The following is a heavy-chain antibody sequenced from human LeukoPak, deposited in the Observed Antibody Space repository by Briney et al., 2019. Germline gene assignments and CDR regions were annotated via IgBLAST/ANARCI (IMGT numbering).Heavy chain of an antibody. V-gene: IGHV4-34*01. D-gene: IGHD4-23*01. Sequence: SETLSLTCAVYGVPFRGFFWSWVRQAPGKGLEWVGEISDSGGSNYNPSLKRRITISVDTSKSQFSLRLTSVTAADTAVYYCARGIFYGGRNQYIWFDLWGQGTLVTVSS. CDR1: GVPFRGFF. CDR2: ISDSGGS. J-gene: IGHJ5*02. CDR3: ARGIFYGGRNQYIWFDL.